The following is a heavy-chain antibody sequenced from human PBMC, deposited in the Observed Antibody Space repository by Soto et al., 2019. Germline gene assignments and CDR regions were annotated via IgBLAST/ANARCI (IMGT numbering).Heavy chain of an antibody. CDR2: IYPSDSYT. CDR3: ARPGGSYNGYGMDV. D-gene: IGHD1-26*01. V-gene: IGHV5-10-1*01. Sequence: GESLKISCKGSGYSFTSYWISWVRQMPGKGLEWMGRIYPSDSYTNYSPSFQGHVTISTDKSISTAYLQWSSLKASDTAMYYCARPGGSYNGYGMDVWGQGTTVTVSS. J-gene: IGHJ6*02. CDR1: GYSFTSYW.